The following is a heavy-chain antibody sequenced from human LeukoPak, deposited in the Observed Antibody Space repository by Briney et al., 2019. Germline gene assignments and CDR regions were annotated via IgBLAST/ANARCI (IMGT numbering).Heavy chain of an antibody. CDR1: GYTFTSYY. CDR3: ARAPSYYDFWSGYRSDAFDI. CDR2: INPSGGST. D-gene: IGHD3-3*01. J-gene: IGHJ3*02. V-gene: IGHV1-46*03. Sequence: VASVKVSCKASGYTFTSYYMHWVRQAPGQGLEWMGIINPSGGSTSYAQKFLGRVTMTRDTSTSTVYMELSSLRSEDTAVYYCARAPSYYDFWSGYRSDAFDIWGQGTMVTVSS.